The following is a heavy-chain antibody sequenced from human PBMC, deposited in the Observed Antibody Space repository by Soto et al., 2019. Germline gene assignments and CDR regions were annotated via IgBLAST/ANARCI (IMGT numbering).Heavy chain of an antibody. J-gene: IGHJ2*01. D-gene: IGHD4-17*01. CDR1: GFTVTNKY. CDR3: ARVDYGDYGWYFDL. Sequence: EVQLVESGGGLIQPGGSLRLSCAASGFTVTNKYMTWVRQAPGKGLEWVSVIYSGGSTSYADSVKGRFTISRDNSKDILYLQMNSLRAEDTAVYYWARVDYGDYGWYFDLGGRGTLVTVSS. V-gene: IGHV3-53*01. CDR2: IYSGGST.